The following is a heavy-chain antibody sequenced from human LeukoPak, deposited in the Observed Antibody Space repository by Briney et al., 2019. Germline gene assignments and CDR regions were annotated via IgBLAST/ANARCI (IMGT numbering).Heavy chain of an antibody. CDR3: ARAVYCGGDCRYFDY. J-gene: IGHJ4*02. CDR2: IYSGGST. CDR1: GFTVSSNY. D-gene: IGHD2-21*02. Sequence: PGGSLRLSCAASGFTVSSNYMSWVRQAPGKGLEWFSVIYSGGSTYYADSVKGRFTISRDNSKNTLYLQMNSLRAEDTAVYYCARAVYCGGDCRYFDYWGQGTLVTVSS. V-gene: IGHV3-66*01.